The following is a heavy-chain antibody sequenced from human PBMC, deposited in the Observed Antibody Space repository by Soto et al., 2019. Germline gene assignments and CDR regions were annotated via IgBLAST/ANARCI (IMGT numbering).Heavy chain of an antibody. CDR2: IYYSGST. Sequence: SRTGEVPGGSDSSSRYSWGWISKNTEKGLEWIGSIYYSGSTYYNPSLKSRVTISVDTSKNQFSLKLSSVTAADTAVYYCARHITMVRGVIITFSSLFDYWGQGTLVNVS. CDR3: ARHITMVRGVIITFSSLFDY. V-gene: IGHV4-39*01. J-gene: IGHJ4*02. D-gene: IGHD3-10*01. CDR1: GGSDSSSRYS.